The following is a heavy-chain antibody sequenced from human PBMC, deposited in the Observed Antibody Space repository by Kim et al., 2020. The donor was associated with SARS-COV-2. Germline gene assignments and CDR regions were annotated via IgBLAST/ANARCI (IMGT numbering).Heavy chain of an antibody. CDR1: GFTFSSYS. Sequence: GGSLRLSCAASGFTFSSYSMNWVRQAPGKGLEWVSSISSSSSYIYYADSVKGRFTISRDNAKNSLYLQMNSLRAEDTAVYYCARVGSGGNSGEEDFDYWGQGTLVTVSS. CDR2: ISSSSSYI. CDR3: ARVGSGGNSGEEDFDY. V-gene: IGHV3-21*01. D-gene: IGHD2-21*02. J-gene: IGHJ4*02.